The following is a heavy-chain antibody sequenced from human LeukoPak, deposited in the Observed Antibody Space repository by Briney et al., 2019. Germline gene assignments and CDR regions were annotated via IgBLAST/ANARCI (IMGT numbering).Heavy chain of an antibody. V-gene: IGHV1-24*01. Sequence: ASVKVSCKVSGYTLTELSMHWVRQAPGKGLEWMGGFDPEDGETIYAQKFQGRVTMTEDTSTDTAYMELSSLRSEDTAVYYCATEPRRTGTNYYYYYGMDVWGQGATVTVSS. CDR1: GYTLTELS. J-gene: IGHJ6*02. CDR3: ATEPRRTGTNYYYYYGMDV. CDR2: FDPEDGET. D-gene: IGHD1-1*01.